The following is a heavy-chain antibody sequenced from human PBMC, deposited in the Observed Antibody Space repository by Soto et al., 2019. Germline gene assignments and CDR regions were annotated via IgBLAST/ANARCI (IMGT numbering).Heavy chain of an antibody. CDR1: GYTFTSYD. J-gene: IGHJ4*02. CDR2: MNPESRNT. CDR3: ARFVRHQLPTIDF. Sequence: QVQLVQSGAEVKEPGASVRVSCKASGYTFTSYDINWVRQATGQGLEWMGWMNPESRNTGYAQKFQGRFTMTRDTSISTVYLVLTSLRSDDTAVYYCARFVRHQLPTIDFWGQVTLVTVSS. V-gene: IGHV1-8*01. D-gene: IGHD2-2*01.